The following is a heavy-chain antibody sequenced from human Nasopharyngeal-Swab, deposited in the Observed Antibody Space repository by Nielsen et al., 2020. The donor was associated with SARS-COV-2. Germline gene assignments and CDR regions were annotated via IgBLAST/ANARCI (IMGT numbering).Heavy chain of an antibody. V-gene: IGHV3-48*02. CDR3: ARYGTTVVTPYYFDY. CDR2: ISSSGGTI. Sequence: GGSLRLSCAASGFTFSSYSMNWVRQAPGTGLEWVSYISSSGGTIYYADSVKGRFTISRDNAKNSVDLQMNSLRDGDTAVYYCARYGTTVVTPYYFDYWGQGTLVTVSS. CDR1: GFTFSSYS. D-gene: IGHD4-23*01. J-gene: IGHJ4*02.